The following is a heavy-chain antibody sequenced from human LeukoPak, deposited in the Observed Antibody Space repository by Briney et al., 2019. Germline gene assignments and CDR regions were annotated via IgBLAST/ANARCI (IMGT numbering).Heavy chain of an antibody. J-gene: IGHJ5*02. D-gene: IGHD6-6*01. CDR3: ARYSSSSRSPRWFDP. CDR2: IYYSGST. V-gene: IGHV4-59*08. CDR1: GGSISSYY. Sequence: SETLSLTCTVSGGSISSYYWSWIRQPPGKGLEWIGYIYYSGSTYYNPSLKSRVTISVDTSKNQFSLKLSSVTVADTAVYYCARYSSSSRSPRWFDPWGQGTPVTVSS.